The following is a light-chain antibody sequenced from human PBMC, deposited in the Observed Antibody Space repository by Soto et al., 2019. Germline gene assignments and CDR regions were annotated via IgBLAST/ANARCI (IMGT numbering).Light chain of an antibody. Sequence: QSVLTQPPSASGSPGQSVTISCTGTRSDVGGYNFVSWYQQHPGKAPKLIIYEVTKRPSGVPDRFSGSKSGNTASLTVSGLQADDEAHYYCSSYAGSNNRYVFGTGTKLTVL. CDR1: RSDVGGYNF. CDR2: EVT. CDR3: SSYAGSNNRYV. V-gene: IGLV2-8*01. J-gene: IGLJ1*01.